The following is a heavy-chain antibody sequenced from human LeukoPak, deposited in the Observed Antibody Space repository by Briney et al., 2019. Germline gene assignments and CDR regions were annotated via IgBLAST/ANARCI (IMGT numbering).Heavy chain of an antibody. D-gene: IGHD3-16*01. J-gene: IGHJ4*02. CDR2: ISVSGGST. V-gene: IGHV3-23*01. CDR1: GFTFSKYA. CDR3: AGGRVGQFLDY. Sequence: PGGSLRLSCAASGFTFSKYAMTWVRQAPGKGLEWVSGISVSGGSTNYADSVKGRFTISRDNSKNTLYLQMNSLRVEDTAVYYCAGGRVGQFLDYWGQGTLVTVSS.